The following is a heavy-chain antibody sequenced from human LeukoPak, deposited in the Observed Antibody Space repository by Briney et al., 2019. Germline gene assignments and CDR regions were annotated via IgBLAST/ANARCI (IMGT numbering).Heavy chain of an antibody. V-gene: IGHV3-9*03. D-gene: IGHD2-2*01. J-gene: IGHJ4*02. CDR3: AKDRNRYCSSTSCYPFDY. Sequence: TGGSLRLSCAASGFTFDDYAMHWVRRAPGKGLEWVSGISWNSGSIGYADSVKGRFTISRDNAKNSLYLQMNSLRAEDMALYYCAKDRNRYCSSTSCYPFDYWGQGTLVTVSS. CDR2: ISWNSGSI. CDR1: GFTFDDYA.